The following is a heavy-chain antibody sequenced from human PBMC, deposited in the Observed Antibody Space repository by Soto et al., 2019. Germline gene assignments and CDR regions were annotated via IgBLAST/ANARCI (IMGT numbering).Heavy chain of an antibody. V-gene: IGHV1-46*01. D-gene: IGHD2-2*01. CDR3: ARAPFSTSSFFFDS. CDR1: GYSFTAYF. CDR2: INPSGGST. Sequence: XSVKVSCKAAGYSFTAYFMHWGRQAPGQGLEWIGIINPSGGSTNYAQKFQGRVAMTWDTSTSTVYMDLSSLRSDDTAVYFCARAPFSTSSFFFDSWGRGTLVTVSS. J-gene: IGHJ4*02.